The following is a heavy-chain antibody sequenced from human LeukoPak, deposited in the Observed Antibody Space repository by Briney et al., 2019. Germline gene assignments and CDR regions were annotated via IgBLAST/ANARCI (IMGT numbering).Heavy chain of an antibody. CDR3: ASAIVGAIYYFDY. CDR1: GYTFTGYY. V-gene: IGHV1-2*02. J-gene: IGHJ4*02. Sequence: ASVKVSYKASGYTFTGYYMHWVRQAPGQGLEWMGWINPNSGGTNYAQKFQGRVTMTRDTSISTAYMELSRLRSDDTAVYYCASAIVGAIYYFDYWGQGTLVTVSS. CDR2: INPNSGGT. D-gene: IGHD1-26*01.